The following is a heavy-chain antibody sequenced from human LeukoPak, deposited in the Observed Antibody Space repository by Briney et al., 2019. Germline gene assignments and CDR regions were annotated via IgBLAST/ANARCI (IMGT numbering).Heavy chain of an antibody. CDR1: GGSVSNDNHC. Sequence: SETLSLTCAVSGGSVSNDNHCWSWIRQPPGKGLEWIGYVNYSGSTKYNPSLKSRVSISADTSRSQVSLKLSSVTAADTAVYYCARDRGGFTYGEYYFDYWGQGSLVTVSS. D-gene: IGHD2-15*01. J-gene: IGHJ4*02. CDR2: VNYSGST. V-gene: IGHV4-61*01. CDR3: ARDRGGFTYGEYYFDY.